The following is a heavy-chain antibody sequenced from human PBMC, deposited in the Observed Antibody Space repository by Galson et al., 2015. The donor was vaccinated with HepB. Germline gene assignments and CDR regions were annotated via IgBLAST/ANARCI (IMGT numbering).Heavy chain of an antibody. Sequence: SLRLSCAASGFTFSSYTMNWVRQAPGMGLEWVGRIKSKTDGETTDYAAPVKGRFTISRDDSKNRLYRQMNSLKPEDTAVYYCTTDVYYSTYWSWLDPWGQGTLVTVSS. CDR2: IKSKTDGETT. V-gene: IGHV3-15*01. CDR1: GFTFSSYT. J-gene: IGHJ5*02. D-gene: IGHD2-8*02. CDR3: TTDVYYSTYWSWLDP.